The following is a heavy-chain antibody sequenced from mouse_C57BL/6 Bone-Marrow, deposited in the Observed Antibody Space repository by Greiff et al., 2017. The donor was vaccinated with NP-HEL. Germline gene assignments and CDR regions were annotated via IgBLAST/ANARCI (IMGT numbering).Heavy chain of an antibody. CDR2: IYPRSGNT. Sequence: VQLVESGAELARPGASVKLSCKASGYTFTSYGISWVKQRTGQGLEWIGEIYPRSGNTYYNEKFKGKATLTADKSSSTAYMELRSLTSEDSAVYFCARDYGSGSFAYWGQGTLVTVSA. D-gene: IGHD1-1*01. J-gene: IGHJ3*01. V-gene: IGHV1-81*01. CDR3: ARDYGSGSFAY. CDR1: GYTFTSYG.